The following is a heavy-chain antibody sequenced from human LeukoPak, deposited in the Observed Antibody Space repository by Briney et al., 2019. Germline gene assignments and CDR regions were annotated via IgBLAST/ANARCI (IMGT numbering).Heavy chain of an antibody. CDR3: ARVGYDFWSGWYYFDY. CDR1: GFTFSSYW. CDR2: IKQDGSEK. Sequence: PGGSLRLSCAASGFTFSSYWMSWVRQAPGKGLEWVANIKQDGSEKYYVDSVKGRFTISRDNAKNSLYLQMNSLRAEDTAVYYCARVGYDFWSGWYYFDYWGQGTRVTVSS. V-gene: IGHV3-7*01. D-gene: IGHD3-3*01. J-gene: IGHJ4*02.